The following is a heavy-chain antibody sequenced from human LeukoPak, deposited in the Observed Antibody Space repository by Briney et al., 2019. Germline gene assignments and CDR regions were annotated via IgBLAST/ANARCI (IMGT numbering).Heavy chain of an antibody. D-gene: IGHD4-17*01. CDR3: ARLGKTTVTTSRAFDI. CDR2: IYYSGNT. CDR1: GGSISRSSYY. J-gene: IGHJ3*02. V-gene: IGHV4-39*01. Sequence: PSETLSLTCTVSGGSISRSSYYWGWIRQPPGKGLEWIGSIYYSGNTYCNPSLKSRVTISVDTSKNQFSLKLSSVTAADTAVYYCARLGKTTVTTSRAFDIWGQGTMVIVSS.